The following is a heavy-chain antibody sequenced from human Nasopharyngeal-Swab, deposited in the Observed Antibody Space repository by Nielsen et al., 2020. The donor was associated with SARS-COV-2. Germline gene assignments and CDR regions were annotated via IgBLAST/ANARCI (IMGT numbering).Heavy chain of an antibody. CDR2: IIWSGARA. CDR1: GFIFDDFG. V-gene: IGHV3-20*01. D-gene: IGHD5-12*01. CDR3: VRDRGSYEFDS. Sequence: GESLKISCAASGFIFDDFGMSWVRHIPGKGLEWASGIIWSGARADYADSVKGRFTISRDNAKNSVHLQMNSLRAEDTALYHCVRDRGSYEFDSWGQGTLVTVSS. J-gene: IGHJ4*02.